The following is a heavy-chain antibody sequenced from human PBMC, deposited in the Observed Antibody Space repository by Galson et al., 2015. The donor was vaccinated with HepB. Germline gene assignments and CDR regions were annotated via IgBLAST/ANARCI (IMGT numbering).Heavy chain of an antibody. V-gene: IGHV3-21*01. D-gene: IGHD1-1*01. Sequence: LRLSCAASGFIFSSYSMNWVRQAPGKGLEWVSSINNSSNFIYYADSVKGRFTISRDNAKNSVHLQMNSLRAEDTAVYYCATLQLRRGSFDLWGRGTLVTVSS. J-gene: IGHJ2*01. CDR3: ATLQLRRGSFDL. CDR2: INNSSNFI. CDR1: GFIFSSYS.